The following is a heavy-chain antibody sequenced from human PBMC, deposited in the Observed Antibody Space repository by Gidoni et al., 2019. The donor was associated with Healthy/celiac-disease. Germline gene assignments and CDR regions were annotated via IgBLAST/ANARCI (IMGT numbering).Heavy chain of an antibody. V-gene: IGHV5-10-1*01. J-gene: IGHJ5*02. CDR3: ARPALEAVHVDIVVVPAAMWENWFDP. Sequence: GKGLEWMGRIDPSDSYTNYSPSFQGPVTISADKSISTAYLQWSSLKASDTAMDYCARPALEAVHVDIVVVPAAMWENWFDPWGQGTLVTVSS. D-gene: IGHD2-2*03. CDR2: IDPSDSYT.